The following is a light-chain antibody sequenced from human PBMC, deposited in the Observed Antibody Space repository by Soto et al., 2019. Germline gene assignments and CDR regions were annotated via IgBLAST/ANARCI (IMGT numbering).Light chain of an antibody. CDR2: GAS. Sequence: ETVLTQSPGTLSLSPGERATLSCRASQSIRSNYLAWYRQTPGQAPRLLIYGASNRATGIPDRFSGSGSGTDFTLIISSLEPEDFAVYYCQQRSNWPPTFGQGTKVEI. CDR3: QQRSNWPPT. V-gene: IGKV3-11*01. J-gene: IGKJ1*01. CDR1: QSIRSNY.